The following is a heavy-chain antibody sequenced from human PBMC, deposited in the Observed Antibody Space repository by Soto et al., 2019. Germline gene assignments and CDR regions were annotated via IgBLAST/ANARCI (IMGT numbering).Heavy chain of an antibody. Sequence: GGSLRLSCAASGFTFSSYGMHWVRQAPGKGLEWVAVISYDGSNKYYAESVKGRFTISRDNSKNTLYLQMNSLRAEDTAVYYCAKDLLEAPGYWGQGTLVTVSS. CDR1: GFTFSSYG. D-gene: IGHD3-3*01. V-gene: IGHV3-30*18. J-gene: IGHJ4*02. CDR3: AKDLLEAPGY. CDR2: ISYDGSNK.